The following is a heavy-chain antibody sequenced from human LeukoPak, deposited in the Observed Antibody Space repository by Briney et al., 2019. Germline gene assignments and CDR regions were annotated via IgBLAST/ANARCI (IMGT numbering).Heavy chain of an antibody. CDR1: GFTFSNYA. CDR3: AKDTSSSGSYFDY. D-gene: IGHD3-10*01. V-gene: IGHV3-23*01. CDR2: ITGSGDST. J-gene: IGHJ4*02. Sequence: GGSLRLSCAGSGFTFSNYAMSWVRQAPGKGLEWVSSITGSGDSTYYVDSVKGRFTISRDNSKNTLYLQMNSLRAEDTAVYFYAKDTSSSGSYFDYWGQGTLVTVSS.